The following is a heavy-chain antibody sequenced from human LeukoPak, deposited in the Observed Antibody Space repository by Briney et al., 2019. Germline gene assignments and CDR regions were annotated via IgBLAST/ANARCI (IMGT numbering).Heavy chain of an antibody. D-gene: IGHD2-2*02. CDR2: FYPSGTT. CDR1: GFTVTTNY. V-gene: IGHV3-53*04. Sequence: QTGGSLRLPCAASGFTVTTNYMAWVRQPPGRGLEWVSVFYPSGTTHYADSVKGRFTVSRHDSKNAFYLQMNSLRIEDTAVYYCATVPRSSCCYTFDSWGQGTLVTVSS. J-gene: IGHJ4*02. CDR3: ATVPRSSCCYTFDS.